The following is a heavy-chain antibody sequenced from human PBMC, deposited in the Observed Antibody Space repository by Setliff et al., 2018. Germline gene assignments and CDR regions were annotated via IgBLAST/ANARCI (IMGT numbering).Heavy chain of an antibody. CDR2: IYWDDDK. CDR3: AHLFRTFGANL. D-gene: IGHD3-16*01. Sequence: TLSLTCTVSGGSISSYYWSWIRQPPGKGLEWLALIYWDDDKRYSPSLKSRLTITKDTSKNQVVLTMTNMDPVDTATYYCAHLFRTFGANLWGQGALVTVSS. CDR1: GGSISSYYW. J-gene: IGHJ4*02. V-gene: IGHV2-5*08.